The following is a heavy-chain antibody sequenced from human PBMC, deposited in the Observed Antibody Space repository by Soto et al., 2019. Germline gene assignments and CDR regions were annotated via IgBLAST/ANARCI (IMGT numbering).Heavy chain of an antibody. V-gene: IGHV4-31*03. Sequence: PSETLSLTCTVSGGSISSGGYYWSWIRQHPGKGLEWIGYIYYSGSTYYNPSLKSRVTISVDTSKNQFSLKLSSVTAADTAVYYCARDVGLYYYDSSGYPPLYFDYWGQGTMVTVSS. D-gene: IGHD3-22*01. CDR2: IYYSGST. CDR1: GGSISSGGYY. CDR3: ARDVGLYYYDSSGYPPLYFDY. J-gene: IGHJ4*02.